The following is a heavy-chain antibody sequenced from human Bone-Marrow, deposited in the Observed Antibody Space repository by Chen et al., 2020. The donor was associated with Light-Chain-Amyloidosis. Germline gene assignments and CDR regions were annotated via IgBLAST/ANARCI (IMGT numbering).Heavy chain of an antibody. CDR1: GYTFPNYW. CDR2: SYPDDSDA. V-gene: IGHV5-51*01. D-gene: IGHD5-12*01. Sequence: EVQLEQSGPEVIKPGESLKISCKGSGYTFPNYWIGWVRQMPGKGLEWMGVSYPDDSDARYGPSFGGQVTSSADKSSATAYLQWRSLKASDTAMYYCASRRDGYNFDYWGQGTLVTVSS. CDR3: ASRRDGYNFDY. J-gene: IGHJ4*02.